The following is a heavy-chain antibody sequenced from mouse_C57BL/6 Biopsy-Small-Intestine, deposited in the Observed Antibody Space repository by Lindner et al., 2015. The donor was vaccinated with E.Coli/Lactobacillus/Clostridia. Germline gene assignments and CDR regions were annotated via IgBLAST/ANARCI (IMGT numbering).Heavy chain of an antibody. CDR2: IXTGDGDT. J-gene: IGHJ3*01. CDR3: ARGTAAWFAY. Sequence: VQLQESGPELVKPGASVKISCEASGYAFSNSWMNWVKQRPGKGLEWIGQIXTGDGDTNYDGKFKGKATLTADKSSSTAYMQLSSLTSEDSAVYFCARGTAAWFAYWGQGTLVTVSA. CDR1: GYAFSNSW. V-gene: IGHV1-82*01. D-gene: IGHD3-3*01.